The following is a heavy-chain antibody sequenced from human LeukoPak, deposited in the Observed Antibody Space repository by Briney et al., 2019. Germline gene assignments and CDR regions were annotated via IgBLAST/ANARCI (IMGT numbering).Heavy chain of an antibody. CDR1: GGTFSSYA. J-gene: IGHJ6*02. V-gene: IGHV1-69*01. CDR2: IIPIFGTA. CDR3: ARFSLTAIPKRTNYYYYGMDV. Sequence: ASVKVSCKASGGTFSSYAISWVRQAPGQGLEWMGGIIPIFGTANYAQKFQGRVTITADESTSTAYMELSSLRSEDTAVYYCARFSLTAIPKRTNYYYYGMDVWGQGTTVTVSS. D-gene: IGHD2-21*02.